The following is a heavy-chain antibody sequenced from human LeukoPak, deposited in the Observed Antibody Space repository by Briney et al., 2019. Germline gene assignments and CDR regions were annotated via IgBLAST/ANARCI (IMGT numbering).Heavy chain of an antibody. D-gene: IGHD3-22*01. J-gene: IGHJ4*02. V-gene: IGHV1-8*01. CDR2: MNPNSGNT. CDR3: ARWGGYSSGYDYNFDY. Sequence: ASVKVSCKASGYTFTSYDINWVRQATGQGLEWMGWMNPNSGNTGYAQKFQGRVTMTRNTSISTAYMELSSLRSEDTAVYYCARWGGYSSGYDYNFDYWGQRTLVTVSS. CDR1: GYTFTSYD.